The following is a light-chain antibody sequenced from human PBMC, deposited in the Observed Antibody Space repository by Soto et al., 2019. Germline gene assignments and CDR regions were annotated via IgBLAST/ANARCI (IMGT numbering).Light chain of an antibody. CDR3: QQRSNWPLT. Sequence: EIVLTQSPATLSSSPGERATLSCRASQSIYTYLAWYQQKPGQAPRLLIYDASNRATGIPARFSGSGSGTDFTLTISSLEPEDFAVYYCQQRSNWPLTFGGGTKVDIK. V-gene: IGKV3-11*01. CDR1: QSIYTY. CDR2: DAS. J-gene: IGKJ4*01.